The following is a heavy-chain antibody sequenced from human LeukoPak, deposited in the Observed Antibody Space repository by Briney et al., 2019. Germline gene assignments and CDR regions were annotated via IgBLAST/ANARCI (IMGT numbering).Heavy chain of an antibody. D-gene: IGHD2-21*02. J-gene: IGHJ4*02. CDR2: IKSDGSSI. CDR1: GFTFTSYA. Sequence: GGSLRLSCVASGFTFTSYAMSWVRQAPGKGLVWVSRIKSDGSSIGYADSVKGRFTISRDNAKNTLYLQMNSLRAEDTAVYYCTRVRGGDRVYYFDYWGQGSLVTVSS. V-gene: IGHV3-74*01. CDR3: TRVRGGDRVYYFDY.